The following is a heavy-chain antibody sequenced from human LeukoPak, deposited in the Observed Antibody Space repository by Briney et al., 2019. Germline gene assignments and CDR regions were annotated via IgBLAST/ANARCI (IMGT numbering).Heavy chain of an antibody. J-gene: IGHJ4*02. CDR3: AKDAVLGYDSSGYSPPKD. Sequence: GGSLRLSCAASGFTFSSYAMSWVRQAPGKGLEWVSAISGSGGSTYYADSVRGWFTISRDNSKNTLYLQMNSLRAEDTAVYYCAKDAVLGYDSSGYSPPKDWGQGTLVTVSS. D-gene: IGHD3-22*01. CDR1: GFTFSSYA. V-gene: IGHV3-23*01. CDR2: ISGSGGST.